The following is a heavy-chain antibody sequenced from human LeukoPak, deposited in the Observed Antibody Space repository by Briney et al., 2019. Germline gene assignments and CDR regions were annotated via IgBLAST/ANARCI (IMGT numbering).Heavy chain of an antibody. J-gene: IGHJ4*02. CDR3: ARGNGDYEGGLDY. V-gene: IGHV3-74*01. CDR2: INSDGSST. CDR1: GFTFSSYW. Sequence: GGSLRLSCAASGFTFSSYWTHWVRQAPGKGLVWVSRINSDGSSTSYADSVKGRFTISRDNAKNTLYLQMNSLRAEDTAVYYCARGNGDYEGGLDYWGQGTLVTVSS. D-gene: IGHD4-17*01.